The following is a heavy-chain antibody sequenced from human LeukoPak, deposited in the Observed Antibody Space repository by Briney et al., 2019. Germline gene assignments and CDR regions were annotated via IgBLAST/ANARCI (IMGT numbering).Heavy chain of an antibody. D-gene: IGHD1-26*01. CDR1: GFTFDDYA. J-gene: IGHJ3*02. CDR3: AKDVGATSDDAFDI. CDR2: ISWNSGSI. Sequence: PGGSLRLSCAASGFTFDDYAMHWVRQAPGKGLEWVSGISWNSGSIGYADSVKGRSTISRDNAKNSLHLQMNSLRAEDTALYYCAKDVGATSDDAFDIWGQGTMVTVSS. V-gene: IGHV3-9*01.